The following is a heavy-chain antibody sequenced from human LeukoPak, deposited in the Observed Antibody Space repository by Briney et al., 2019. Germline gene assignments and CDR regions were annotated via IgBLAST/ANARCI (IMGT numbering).Heavy chain of an antibody. D-gene: IGHD5-18*01. V-gene: IGHV3-21*01. CDR1: GFRFSNFG. Sequence: GGSLRLSCAAPGFRFSNFGMTWVRQAEGKGLEWVSSISGDSVHKYYADSVRGRFTISSDNAKNSLYMELNSLRAENTAVYCCAKFETARYNYGSFEFWGRGTLVTVSS. CDR2: ISGDSVHK. CDR3: AKFETARYNYGSFEF. J-gene: IGHJ4*02.